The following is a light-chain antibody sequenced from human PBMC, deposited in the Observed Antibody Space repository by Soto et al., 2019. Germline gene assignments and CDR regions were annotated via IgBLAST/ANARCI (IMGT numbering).Light chain of an antibody. V-gene: IGLV1-40*01. Sequence: QSVLTQPPSVSGAPGQRVTISCTGSSSNIGAGYDVHWYQHLPGTAPKLLIYGNTNRPSGVPDRFSGDKSGTSASLAITGLEAEDEADYYCQSYDSSLSAVVFGGGTKLTVL. J-gene: IGLJ2*01. CDR2: GNT. CDR3: QSYDSSLSAVV. CDR1: SSNIGAGYD.